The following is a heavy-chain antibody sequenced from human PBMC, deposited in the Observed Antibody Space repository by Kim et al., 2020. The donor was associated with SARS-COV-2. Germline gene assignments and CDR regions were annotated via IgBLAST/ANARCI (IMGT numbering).Heavy chain of an antibody. CDR2: IYYSGST. D-gene: IGHD1-26*01. J-gene: IGHJ3*02. V-gene: IGHV4-59*13. Sequence: SETLSLTCTVSGGSISSYYWSWIRQPPGKGLEWIGYIYYSGSTNYNPSLKSRVTISVDTSKNQFSLKLSSVTAADTAVYYCARGPGGGANDAFDIWGQGTMVTVSS. CDR3: ARGPGGGANDAFDI. CDR1: GGSISSYY.